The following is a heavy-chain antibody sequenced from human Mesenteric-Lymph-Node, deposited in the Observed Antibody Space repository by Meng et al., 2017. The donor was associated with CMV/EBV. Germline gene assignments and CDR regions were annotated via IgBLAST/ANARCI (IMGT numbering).Heavy chain of an antibody. CDR3: ARDALTAEYYFDY. V-gene: IGHV3-7*01. CDR1: GFTFSTYW. D-gene: IGHD2-21*02. CDR2: INRDGSEE. J-gene: IGHJ4*02. Sequence: GGSLRLSCGASGFTFSTYWMTWVRQAPGKGLEWVANINRDGSEEYYVGSVRGRYIISRDNAKSSLYLQMDSLRAEDTAVYYCARDALTAEYYFDYWGRGTLVTVSS.